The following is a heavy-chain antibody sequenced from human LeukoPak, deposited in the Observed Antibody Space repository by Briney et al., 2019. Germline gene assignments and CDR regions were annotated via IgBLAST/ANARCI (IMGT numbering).Heavy chain of an antibody. D-gene: IGHD5-18*01. J-gene: IGHJ4*02. Sequence: ASVKVSCKASGYTFTSYGISWVRQAPGQGLEWMGWISAYNGNTNYAQKLQGRVTMTTDTSTSTAYMELRSLRSDDTAVYYCARDRVSGYSYGYYFDYWGQGTLVTVSS. V-gene: IGHV1-18*01. CDR1: GYTFTSYG. CDR2: ISAYNGNT. CDR3: ARDRVSGYSYGYYFDY.